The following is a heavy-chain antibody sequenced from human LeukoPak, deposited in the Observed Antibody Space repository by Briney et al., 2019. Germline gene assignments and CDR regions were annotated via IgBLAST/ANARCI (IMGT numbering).Heavy chain of an antibody. D-gene: IGHD3-10*01. CDR1: GFTSDDYA. CDR3: AKDGYYGSDYMDV. V-gene: IGHV3-9*02. J-gene: IGHJ6*03. CDR2: ISWNSGSI. Sequence: GGSLRLSCAASGFTSDDYAMHWVRQAPGKGLEWVSGISWNSGSIGYADSVKGRFTISRDNAKNSLYLQMNSLRAEDTALYYCAKDGYYGSDYMDVWGKGTTVTISS.